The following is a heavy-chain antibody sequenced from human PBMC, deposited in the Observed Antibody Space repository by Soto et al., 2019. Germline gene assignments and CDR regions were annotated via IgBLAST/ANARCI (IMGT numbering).Heavy chain of an antibody. V-gene: IGHV3-23*01. J-gene: IGHJ6*02. Sequence: GGSLRLSCVASGFIFHTYAMNWVRQAPGKGLEWVSGISASGDSTFYADSLKGRFTISRDNSKDTLYLQMNSLRAEDTALYYCSKGNGTTRLYSMAVWGQGTRVTFSS. CDR2: ISASGDST. CDR1: GFIFHTYA. D-gene: IGHD1-7*01. CDR3: SKGNGTTRLYSMAV.